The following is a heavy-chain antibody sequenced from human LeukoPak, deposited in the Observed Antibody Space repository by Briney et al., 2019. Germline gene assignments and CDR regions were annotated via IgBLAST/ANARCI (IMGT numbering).Heavy chain of an antibody. J-gene: IGHJ4*02. D-gene: IGHD2-15*01. CDR3: TRVPGYCSGGSCYSL. V-gene: IGHV3-49*03. Sequence: GGSLRLSCTASGFTFGDYAMSWFRQAPGKGLEWVGFIRSKAYGGTTEYAASVKGRFTISRDDSKSIAYLQMNSLKTEDTAVYYCTRVPGYCSGGSCYSLWGQGTLVTVSS. CDR2: IRSKAYGGTT. CDR1: GFTFGDYA.